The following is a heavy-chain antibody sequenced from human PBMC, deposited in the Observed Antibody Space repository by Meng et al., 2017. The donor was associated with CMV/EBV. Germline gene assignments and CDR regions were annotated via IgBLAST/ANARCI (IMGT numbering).Heavy chain of an antibody. CDR1: GFTVSSKY. CDR3: ARDRVYDFWSGNFDH. V-gene: IGHV3-30*03. J-gene: IGHJ4*02. CDR2: ISYDGTTK. Sequence: GESLKISCAASGFTVSSKYMSWVRQAPGKGLEWVSFISYDGTTKFYAESVKGRFTVSRDNSKNTLYLQLNSLRPEDTAIYYCARDRVYDFWSGNFDHWGQGALVTVSS. D-gene: IGHD3-3*01.